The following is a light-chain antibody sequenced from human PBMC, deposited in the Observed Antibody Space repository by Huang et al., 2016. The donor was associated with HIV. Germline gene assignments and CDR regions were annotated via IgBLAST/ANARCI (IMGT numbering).Light chain of an antibody. Sequence: IVLTQSPDTVSLSPGERVTLSCRARRNVSTRPLAWNQQKPGKAPRRLSFAASRRAQGISDRFSGSGSGTDCTLTIGGLEPEDAAVYYCQQCGGSPYTFGQGTKVEIK. CDR3: QQCGGSPYT. V-gene: IGKV3-20*01. CDR2: AAS. J-gene: IGKJ2*01. CDR1: RNVSTRP.